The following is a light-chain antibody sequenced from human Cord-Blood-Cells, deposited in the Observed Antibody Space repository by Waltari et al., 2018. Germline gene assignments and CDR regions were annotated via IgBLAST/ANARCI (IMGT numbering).Light chain of an antibody. Sequence: DIVMTQSPDSLAVALGARATINCMSSQSVLSSSNNKNYLAWYQQKPGQPPKLLIYWASTRESGVPDRFSGSGSGTDFTLTISSLQAEDVAVYSCQQYYSTPYTFGQGTKLDIK. CDR3: QQYYSTPYT. V-gene: IGKV4-1*01. J-gene: IGKJ2*01. CDR1: QSVLSSSNNKNY. CDR2: WAS.